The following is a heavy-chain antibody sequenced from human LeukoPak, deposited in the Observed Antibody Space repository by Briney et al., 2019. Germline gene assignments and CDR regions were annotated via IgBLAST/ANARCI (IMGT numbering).Heavy chain of an antibody. Sequence: GASVKVSCKASGYTFTSYGISWVRQAPGQGLEWMGWINPNSGGTNYAQKFQGRVTMTRDTSISTAYMELSRLRSDDTAVYYCARDRPSIRDYYYYYMDVWGKGTTVTVSS. J-gene: IGHJ6*03. D-gene: IGHD5-24*01. V-gene: IGHV1-2*02. CDR2: INPNSGGT. CDR3: ARDRPSIRDYYYYYMDV. CDR1: GYTFTSYG.